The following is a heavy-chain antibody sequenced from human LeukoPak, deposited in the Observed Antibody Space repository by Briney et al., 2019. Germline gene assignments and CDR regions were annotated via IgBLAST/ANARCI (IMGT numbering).Heavy chain of an antibody. CDR3: ARGATRGYGDAFDI. V-gene: IGHV4-59*12. Sequence: SETLSLTCTVSGGSISSYYWSWIRQPPGKGLEWIGYIYYSGSTNYNPSLKSRVTISVDTSKNQFSLKLSSVTAADTAVYYCARGATRGYGDAFDIWGQGTMVTVSS. D-gene: IGHD2-15*01. CDR1: GGSISSYY. CDR2: IYYSGST. J-gene: IGHJ3*02.